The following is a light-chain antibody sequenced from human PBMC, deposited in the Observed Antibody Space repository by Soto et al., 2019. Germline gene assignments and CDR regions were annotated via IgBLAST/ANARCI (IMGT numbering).Light chain of an antibody. J-gene: IGKJ1*01. CDR2: GTS. Sequence: VLTRWRGTVSLAPVEGATLSCRASQSVKSSFLAWYPQKPGQAPRLLIFGTSNRATGIPDRFSAGESGAGFTLTIIILEPEDFAVHYCQQYATPPGTFGQGTKVDIK. CDR1: QSVKSSF. V-gene: IGKV3-20*01. CDR3: QQYATPPGT.